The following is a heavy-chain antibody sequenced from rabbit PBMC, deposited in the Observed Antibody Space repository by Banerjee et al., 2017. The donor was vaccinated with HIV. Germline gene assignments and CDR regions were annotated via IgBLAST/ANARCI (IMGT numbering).Heavy chain of an antibody. J-gene: IGHJ4*01. CDR1: GFSFSSNYY. Sequence: QSLEESGGDLVKPGASLTLTCTASGFSFSSNYYMCWVRQAPGKGLEWIACIAISGNTYYANWAKGRFTISKTSSTTVTLQMTSLTAADTATYFCARDLAGIAGWNFNLWGPGTLVTVS. CDR3: ARDLAGIAGWNFNL. CDR2: IAISGNT. V-gene: IGHV1S40*01. D-gene: IGHD4-1*01.